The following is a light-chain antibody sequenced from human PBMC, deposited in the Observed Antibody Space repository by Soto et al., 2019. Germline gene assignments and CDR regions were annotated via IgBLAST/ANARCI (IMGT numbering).Light chain of an antibody. V-gene: IGLV2-14*02. CDR1: SSDVGSYNL. J-gene: IGLJ2*01. Sequence: QSALTQPASVSGSPGQSITISCTGTSSDVGSYNLVSWYQQHPGKAPKLMIYDVNYRPSGVSDRFSASKSGNTASLTISGLQSEDEADYYCSSSSGRSYIVLFGGGTKLTVL. CDR2: DVN. CDR3: SSSSGRSYIVL.